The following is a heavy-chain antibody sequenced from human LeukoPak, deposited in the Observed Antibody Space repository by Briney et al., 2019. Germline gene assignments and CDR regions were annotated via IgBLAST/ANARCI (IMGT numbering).Heavy chain of an antibody. J-gene: IGHJ4*02. D-gene: IGHD1-26*01. CDR3: AREGRRVGTHEIN. V-gene: IGHV3-7*01. CDR1: GDSINSSDW. CDR2: IKQDGSEK. Sequence: GTLSLTCAVSGDSINSSDWWSWVRQAPGKGLEWVANIKQDGSEKYYVDSVKGRFTISRDNAKNSLYLQMNSLRAEDTAVYYCAREGRRVGTHEINWGQGTLVTVSS.